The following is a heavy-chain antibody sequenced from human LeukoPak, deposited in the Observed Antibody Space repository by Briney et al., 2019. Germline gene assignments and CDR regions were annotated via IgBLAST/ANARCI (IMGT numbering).Heavy chain of an antibody. V-gene: IGHV4-59*01. CDR3: ARVDPDSSSTLEVFDY. J-gene: IGHJ4*02. CDR1: GGSFSGYY. CDR2: IYYSGST. D-gene: IGHD6-6*01. Sequence: SETLSLTCAVYGGSFSGYYWSWIRQPPGKGLEWIGYIYYSGSTNYNPSLKSRVTISVDTSKNQFSLKLSSVTAADTAVYYCARVDPDSSSTLEVFDYWGQGTLVTVSS.